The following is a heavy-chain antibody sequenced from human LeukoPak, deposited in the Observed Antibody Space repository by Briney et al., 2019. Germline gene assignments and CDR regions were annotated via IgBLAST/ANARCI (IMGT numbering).Heavy chain of an antibody. CDR2: MNPNSGNT. J-gene: IGHJ5*02. V-gene: IGHV1-8*01. CDR3: ARGGVATSVGQNWFDP. Sequence: ASVKVSCKASGYTFTSYDINWARQATGQGLEWMGWMNPNSGNTGYAQKFQGRVTMTRDTSISTAYMELSRLRSDDTAVYYCARGGVATSVGQNWFDPWGQGTLVTVSS. D-gene: IGHD5-12*01. CDR1: GYTFTSYD.